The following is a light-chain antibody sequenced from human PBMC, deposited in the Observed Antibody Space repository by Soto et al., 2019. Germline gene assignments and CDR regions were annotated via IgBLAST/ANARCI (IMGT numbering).Light chain of an antibody. CDR2: DAS. J-gene: IGKJ5*01. CDR3: QKRSNWHIT. CDR1: QSVSNY. V-gene: IGKV3-11*01. Sequence: ENVFTQSPATLSLSPGERATLSCRASQSVSNYVAWYQQKTGQATRLLIYDASNRATGIPARFSGSGSGTDFTLKIRSIETEELAVYYCQKRSNWHITVGKGKRREIK.